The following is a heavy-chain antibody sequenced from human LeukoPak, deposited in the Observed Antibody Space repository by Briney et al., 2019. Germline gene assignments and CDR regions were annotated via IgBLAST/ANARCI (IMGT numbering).Heavy chain of an antibody. V-gene: IGHV4-4*02. CDR3: ARRHCSGGSCYHAGYYYYMDV. J-gene: IGHJ6*03. CDR1: GGSISSSNW. Sequence: SGTLSLTCAVSGGSISSSNWWSWVRQPPGKGLEWIGEIYHSGSTNYNPSLKSRVTISVDTSKNQFSLKLSSVTAADTAVYYCARRHCSGGSCYHAGYYYYMDVWGKGTTVTVFS. CDR2: IYHSGST. D-gene: IGHD2-15*01.